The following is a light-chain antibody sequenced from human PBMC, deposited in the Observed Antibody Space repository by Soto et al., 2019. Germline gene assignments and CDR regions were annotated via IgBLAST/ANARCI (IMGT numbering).Light chain of an antibody. CDR1: QSISYDY. J-gene: IGKJ1*01. V-gene: IGKV3-20*01. CDR2: GAS. CDR3: QHYDGSVT. Sequence: EIVLTQSPGTLSLSPGERATLSCRASQSISYDYLAWYHQKPGQAPRLLIYGASARATGIPDRFSGSGSGTDFSLTINRLEPEDSAVYYCQHYDGSVTFGQGTKVEIK.